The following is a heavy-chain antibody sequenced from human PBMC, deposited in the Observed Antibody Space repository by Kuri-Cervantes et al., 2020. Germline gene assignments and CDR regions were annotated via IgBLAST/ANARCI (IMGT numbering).Heavy chain of an antibody. CDR2: INPNSGGT. CDR3: ASGSYYLKGVMGGFDI. D-gene: IGHD1-26*01. V-gene: IGHV1-2*02. J-gene: IGHJ3*02. CDR1: GYTFTGYY. Sequence: ASVKVSCKASGYTFTGYYMHWVRQAPGQGLGWMGWINPNSGGTNYAQKFQGRVTMTRDTSISTAYVELSRLRSDDTAVYYCASGSYYLKGVMGGFDIWGQGTMVTVSS.